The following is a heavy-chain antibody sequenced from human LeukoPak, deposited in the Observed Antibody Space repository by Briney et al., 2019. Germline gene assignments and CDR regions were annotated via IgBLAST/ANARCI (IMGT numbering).Heavy chain of an antibody. D-gene: IGHD3-16*01. CDR2: ISAYNGNT. CDR3: ARDADYDYVWGTNDY. J-gene: IGHJ4*02. Sequence: APVKVSCKASGYTFTSYGISWVRQAPGQGLEWMGWISAYNGNTNYAQKLQGRVTMTTDTSTSTAYMELRSLRSDDTAVYYCARDADYDYVWGTNDYWGQGTLVTVSS. V-gene: IGHV1-18*01. CDR1: GYTFTSYG.